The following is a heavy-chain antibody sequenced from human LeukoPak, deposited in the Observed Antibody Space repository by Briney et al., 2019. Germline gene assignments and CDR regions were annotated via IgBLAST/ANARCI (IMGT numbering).Heavy chain of an antibody. V-gene: IGHV3-23*01. J-gene: IGHJ4*02. CDR2: ISGSGGST. CDR3: AKDVRRAAAGSFDY. D-gene: IGHD6-13*01. Sequence: PGGSLRLSCAASGFTFSSYAMSWLRQAPGKGLEWVSAISGSGGSTYYGDSVKGRFTISRDNYKNTLYLQMNSLRAEDTAVYYCAKDVRRAAAGSFDYWGQGTLVTVSS. CDR1: GFTFSSYA.